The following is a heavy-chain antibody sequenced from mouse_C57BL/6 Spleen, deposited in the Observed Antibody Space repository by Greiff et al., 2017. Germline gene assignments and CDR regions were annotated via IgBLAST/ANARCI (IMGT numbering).Heavy chain of an antibody. Sequence: QVQLKESGAELVKPGASVKLSCKASGYTFTSYWMQWVKQRPGQGLEWIGEIDPSDSYTNYNQKFKGKATLTVDTSSSTAYMQLSSLTSEDSAVYYCARLLHGAYWGQGTLVTVSA. J-gene: IGHJ3*01. CDR3: ARLLHGAY. V-gene: IGHV1-50*01. D-gene: IGHD1-1*01. CDR1: GYTFTSYW. CDR2: IDPSDSYT.